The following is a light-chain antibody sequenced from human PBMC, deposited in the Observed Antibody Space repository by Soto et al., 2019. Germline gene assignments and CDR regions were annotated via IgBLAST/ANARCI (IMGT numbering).Light chain of an antibody. CDR3: QQYGSSPYT. J-gene: IGKJ2*01. CDR2: GAS. CDR1: QSVSSSY. V-gene: IGKV3-20*01. Sequence: EIVLTHSPGTLSLSPGERATLSCRASQSVSSSYLAWYQQKPGQAPRLLIYGASSRATGIPDRFSGSGSGTDFTLTISRLEPEAFAVYYCQQYGSSPYTFGQGTKVDIK.